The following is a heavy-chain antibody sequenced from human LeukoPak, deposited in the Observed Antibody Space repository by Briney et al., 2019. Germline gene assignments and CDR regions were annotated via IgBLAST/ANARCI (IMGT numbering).Heavy chain of an antibody. CDR3: VKARTYSSSWYFDFDY. Sequence: QTGGSLRLSCAASGFTFSGSPILWVRQASGKGLEWVGRIRSKADNYATAYAASVQGRCTISRDDSKNTAYLQLNSLKTEDTAVYYCVKARTYSSSWYFDFDYWGQGTLVTVSS. D-gene: IGHD6-13*01. CDR1: GFTFSGSP. J-gene: IGHJ4*02. CDR2: IRSKADNYAT. V-gene: IGHV3-73*01.